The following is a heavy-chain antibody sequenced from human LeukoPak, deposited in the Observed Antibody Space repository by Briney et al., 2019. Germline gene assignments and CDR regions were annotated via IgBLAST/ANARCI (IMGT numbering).Heavy chain of an antibody. D-gene: IGHD1-26*01. V-gene: IGHV4-30-2*01. CDR1: GGSISSGGYY. Sequence: SETLSLTCTVSGGSISSGGYYWSWIRQPPGKGLEWIGYIYHSGSTYYNPSLKSRVTISVDRSKNQFSLKLSSVTAADTAVYYCARGKGATSLRFDYWGQGTLVTVSS. CDR3: ARGKGATSLRFDY. J-gene: IGHJ4*02. CDR2: IYHSGST.